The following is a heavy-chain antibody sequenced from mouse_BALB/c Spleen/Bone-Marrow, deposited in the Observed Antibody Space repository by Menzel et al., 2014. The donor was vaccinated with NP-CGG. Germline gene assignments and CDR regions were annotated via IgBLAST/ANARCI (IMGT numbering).Heavy chain of an antibody. Sequence: VQLQQSGAELARPGASVKLSCKASDYTFTDYYINWVKQRTGQGLEWIGEIYPESGDAFYNENFKGKATLTADTSSSTAYMQLSSLTSDDSAVYFCAKGSSDYWGQGTTLTVSS. D-gene: IGHD1-3*01. J-gene: IGHJ2*01. CDR3: AKGSSDY. CDR2: IYPESGDA. CDR1: DYTFTDYY. V-gene: IGHV1-77*01.